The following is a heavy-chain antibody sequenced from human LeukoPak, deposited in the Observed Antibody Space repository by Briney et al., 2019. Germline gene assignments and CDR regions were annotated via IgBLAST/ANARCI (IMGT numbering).Heavy chain of an antibody. J-gene: IGHJ6*04. CDR2: INHNGNSI. CDR3: TRVPGYSGYFYGMDI. CDR1: GFTFSSDW. V-gene: IGHV3-74*01. Sequence: PGGSLRLSCAASGFTFSSDWMHWVRQAPGKGLEWVSRINHNGNSIHYADSVKGRFTISRDNAKNTLHLQMNSLRAEDTAVYYCTRVPGYSGYFYGMDIWGKGTTVTVSS. D-gene: IGHD5-12*01.